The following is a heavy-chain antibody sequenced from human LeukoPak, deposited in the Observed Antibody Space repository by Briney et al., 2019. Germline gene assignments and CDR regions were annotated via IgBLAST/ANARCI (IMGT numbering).Heavy chain of an antibody. J-gene: IGHJ6*03. CDR2: IIPIFGTA. CDR1: GGTFSSYA. V-gene: IGHV1-69*13. Sequence: SVKVSCKASGGTFSSYAISWVRQAPGQGLEWMGGIIPIFGTANYAQKFQGRVTITADESTSTAYMELSSLRSEDTAVYYCASFYPDSSYYYYYMDVWGKGTTVTVSS. CDR3: ASFYPDSSYYYYYMDV. D-gene: IGHD2/OR15-2a*01.